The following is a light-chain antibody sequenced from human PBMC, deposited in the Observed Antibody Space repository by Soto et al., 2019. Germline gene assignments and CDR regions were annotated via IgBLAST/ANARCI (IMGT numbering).Light chain of an antibody. V-gene: IGKV3-20*01. CDR2: TAS. Sequence: EIVLTQSPGTLSLSPGERATLSCRASQTISSSFLAWYQQKPGQAPRLLIYTASSMATGIPDRFTGSGSGTEFTLTISSLEPEDFAVYYCQQYGSSPQTFGQGTKVEIK. CDR1: QTISSSF. J-gene: IGKJ1*01. CDR3: QQYGSSPQT.